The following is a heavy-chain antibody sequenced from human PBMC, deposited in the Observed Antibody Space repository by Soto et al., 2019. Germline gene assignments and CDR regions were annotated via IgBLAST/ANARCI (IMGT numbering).Heavy chain of an antibody. D-gene: IGHD2-2*01. J-gene: IGHJ6*02. CDR1: GDSVSSNSAA. V-gene: IGHV6-1*01. CDR2: TYYRSKWYN. Sequence: LSQTLSLTCAISGDSVSSNSAAWNWIRQSPSRGLEWLGRTYYRSKWYNDYAVSVKSRITINPDTSKNQFSLQLNSVTPEDTAVYYCARGKLNCSSTSCYFYYYYGMDVWGQGTTVTVSS. CDR3: ARGKLNCSSTSCYFYYYYGMDV.